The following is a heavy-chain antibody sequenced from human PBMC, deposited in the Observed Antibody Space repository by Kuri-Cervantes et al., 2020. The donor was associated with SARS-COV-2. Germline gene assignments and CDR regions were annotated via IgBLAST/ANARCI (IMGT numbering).Heavy chain of an antibody. CDR2: IYHSGNT. CDR1: GGSISSNNW. Sequence: GSLRLSCAVSGGSISSNNWWSWVRQPPGKGLEWIGEIYHSGNTNYNPSLKSRVTISLDKSKNQFSLRLTSVTAADTAVYYCAREGTTSVGSTSFDHWGQGALVTVSS. CDR3: AREGTTSVGSTSFDH. J-gene: IGHJ4*02. V-gene: IGHV4-4*02. D-gene: IGHD1-26*01.